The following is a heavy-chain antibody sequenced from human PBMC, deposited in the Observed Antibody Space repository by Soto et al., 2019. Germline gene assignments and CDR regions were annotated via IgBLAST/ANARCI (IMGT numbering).Heavy chain of an antibody. D-gene: IGHD2-2*01. J-gene: IGHJ3*02. CDR1: GFTVSSNY. Sequence: GGSLRLSCAASGFTVSSNYMSWVRQAPGKGLEWVSVIYSGGSTYYAESVKGRFTISRDNSKNTLYLQMNSQRAGDRAVYYCASPSRDGSAGAFDIWGQGTMVTVSS. CDR3: ASPSRDGSAGAFDI. CDR2: IYSGGST. V-gene: IGHV3-53*01.